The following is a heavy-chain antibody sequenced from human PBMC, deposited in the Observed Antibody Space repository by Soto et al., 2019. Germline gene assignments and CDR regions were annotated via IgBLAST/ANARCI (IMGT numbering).Heavy chain of an antibody. J-gene: IGHJ3*02. D-gene: IGHD3-3*01. CDR1: GFSLSNYW. Sequence: EVQLVESGGGLVQPGGSLRLTCAASGFSLSNYWMTWVRQAPGKGLEWVANIKQDESRKSYLDSVRGRFTISRDNARNSLYLQMTRLRDEDTALYYCARDVSPGDRTYDRGDFDIWGQWTMVTVSS. CDR2: IKQDESRK. V-gene: IGHV3-7*05. CDR3: ARDVSPGDRTYDRGDFDI.